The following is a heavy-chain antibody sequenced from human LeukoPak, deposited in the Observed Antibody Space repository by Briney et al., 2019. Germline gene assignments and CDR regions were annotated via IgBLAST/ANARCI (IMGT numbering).Heavy chain of an antibody. V-gene: IGHV1-18*01. CDR2: ISAYNGNT. CDR1: GYTFTSYG. D-gene: IGHD3-22*01. CDR3: ARRYYYDSSGYTYYYYGMDV. Sequence: ASVKVSCKASGYTFTSYGISWVRQAPGQGLEWMGWISAYNGNTNYAQKLQGRVTMTTDTSTSTAYMELRSLRSDDTAVYYCARRYYYDSSGYTYYYYGMDVWGQGTTVTVSS. J-gene: IGHJ6*02.